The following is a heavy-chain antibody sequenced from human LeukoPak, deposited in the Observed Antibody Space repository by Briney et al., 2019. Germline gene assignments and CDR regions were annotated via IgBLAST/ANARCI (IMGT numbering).Heavy chain of an antibody. CDR3: VTGVGGQPDY. Sequence: TLSPTPTLSGDSATGYSSGAGRQPPREGLERIGHTHQSRTTNSTPSLKSRLTLSPATSNTQFSLMLRSVTAADTAVYHWVTGVGGQPDYWGQGALVTVSS. CDR1: GDSATGYS. V-gene: IGHV4-59*02. D-gene: IGHD2-8*01. J-gene: IGHJ4*02. CDR2: THQSRTT.